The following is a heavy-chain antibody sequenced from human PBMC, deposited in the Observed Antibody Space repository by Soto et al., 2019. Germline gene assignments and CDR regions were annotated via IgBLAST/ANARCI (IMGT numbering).Heavy chain of an antibody. CDR1: GFTFSYYW. CDR3: ARGDSGALDL. CDR2: VHSDGSST. Sequence: EVQLVESEGGLVQPGGSLRLSCAASGFTFSYYWMHWVRQAPGQGLVWVSRVHSDGSSTTYADSVKGRFTISRDNAKNTLYLQMSSLGAEDTAVYYCARGDSGALDLWGHGTMVTVSS. V-gene: IGHV3-74*01. J-gene: IGHJ3*01. D-gene: IGHD2-21*02.